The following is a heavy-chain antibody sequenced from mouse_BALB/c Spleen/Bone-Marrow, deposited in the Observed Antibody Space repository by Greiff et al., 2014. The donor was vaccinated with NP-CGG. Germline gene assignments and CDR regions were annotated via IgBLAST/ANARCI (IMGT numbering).Heavy chain of an antibody. V-gene: IGHV5-17*02. D-gene: IGHD1-1*01. J-gene: IGHJ4*01. Sequence: EVQLVESGGGLVQPGGSRRLSCAASGFTFSSFGMHWVRQAPEKGLEWVAFISSGSSNIYYADTVKGRFTISRDNPKTILFLQMTRRSAEDAAMYYCGRDYGYSMDYWGQGTSVTVSS. CDR1: GFTFSSFG. CDR2: ISSGSSNI. CDR3: GRDYGYSMDY.